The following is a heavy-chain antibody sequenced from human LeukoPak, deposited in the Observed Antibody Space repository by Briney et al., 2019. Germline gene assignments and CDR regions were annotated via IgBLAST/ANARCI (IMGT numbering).Heavy chain of an antibody. CDR2: IIPIFGTA. J-gene: IGHJ3*02. CDR1: GGTFSSYA. D-gene: IGHD3-10*01. Sequence: SVKVPCKASGGTFSSYAISWVRQAPGQGLEWMGGIIPIFGTANYAQKFQGRVTITTDESTSTAYMELSSLRSEDTAVYYCARDYYGSGSYYSAFDIWGQGTMVTVSS. CDR3: ARDYYGSGSYYSAFDI. V-gene: IGHV1-69*05.